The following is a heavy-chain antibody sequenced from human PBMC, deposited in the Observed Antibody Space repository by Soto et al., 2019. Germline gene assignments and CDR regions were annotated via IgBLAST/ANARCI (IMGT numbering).Heavy chain of an antibody. CDR3: ARRNWVWDAFDI. CDR2: IGIAGDT. CDR1: GFTFSSYD. V-gene: IGHV3-13*04. Sequence: EVQLVESGGGLVQPGGSLRLSCAASGFTFSSYDMHWVRQATGKSLEWVSFIGIAGDTYYPGSVKGRFTISRENAKNSLYLQMNSLRAGDTAVYYCARRNWVWDAFDIWGHGTMVTVSS. D-gene: IGHD7-27*01. J-gene: IGHJ3*02.